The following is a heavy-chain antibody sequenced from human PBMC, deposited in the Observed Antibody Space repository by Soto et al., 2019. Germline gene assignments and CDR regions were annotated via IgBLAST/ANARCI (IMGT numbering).Heavy chain of an antibody. CDR2: IYYSGST. CDR3: ASRYYDYIWGSYRAAEYFQH. J-gene: IGHJ1*01. V-gene: IGHV4-39*01. Sequence: QLQLQESGPGLVKPSETLSLTCTVSGGSISSSSYYWGWIRQPPGKGLEWIGSIYYSGSTYYNPSLKSRVTISVDTSKNQFSLKLSSVTAADTAVYYCASRYYDYIWGSYRAAEYFQHWGQGTLVTVSS. CDR1: GGSISSSSYY. D-gene: IGHD3-16*02.